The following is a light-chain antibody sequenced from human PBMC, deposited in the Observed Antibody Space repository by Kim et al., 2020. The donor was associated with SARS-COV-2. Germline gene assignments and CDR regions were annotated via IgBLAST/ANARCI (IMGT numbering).Light chain of an antibody. CDR2: QDS. V-gene: IGLV3-1*01. CDR1: KLGDKY. J-gene: IGLJ2*01. CDR3: QAWDSSTVV. Sequence: VSPVQTARITCSGDKLGDKYACWYQQKPGQSPVLVIYQDSKRPSGIPERFSGSNSGNTATLTISGTQAMDEADYYCQAWDSSTVVFGGGTQLTVL.